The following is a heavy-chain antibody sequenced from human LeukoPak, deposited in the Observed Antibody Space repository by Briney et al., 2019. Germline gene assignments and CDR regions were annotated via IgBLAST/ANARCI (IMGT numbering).Heavy chain of an antibody. J-gene: IGHJ5*02. CDR1: GGSISSYY. V-gene: IGHV4-4*07. D-gene: IGHD2-2*01. CDR3: ARDHGSYCSSTSCYANWFDP. CDR2: IYTSGST. Sequence: SETLSLTCTVSGGSISSYYWSWIRQPAGKGLEWIGRIYTSGSTNYNPSPKSRVTMSVDTSKNQFSLKLSSVTAADTAVYYCARDHGSYCSSTSCYANWFDPWGQGTLVTVSS.